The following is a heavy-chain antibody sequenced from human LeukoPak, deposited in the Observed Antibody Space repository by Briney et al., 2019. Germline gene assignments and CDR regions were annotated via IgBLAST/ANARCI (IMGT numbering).Heavy chain of an antibody. CDR2: ISSSSSTI. CDR3: ARGTVMEMDV. Sequence: GGFLRLSCAASGFTFSSYSMNWVRQAPGKGLEWVSYISSSSSTIYYADSVKGRFTISRDNAKNSLYLQMNSLRAEDTAVYYCARGTVMEMDVWGKGTTVTVSS. D-gene: IGHD2-8*01. J-gene: IGHJ6*04. CDR1: GFTFSSYS. V-gene: IGHV3-48*01.